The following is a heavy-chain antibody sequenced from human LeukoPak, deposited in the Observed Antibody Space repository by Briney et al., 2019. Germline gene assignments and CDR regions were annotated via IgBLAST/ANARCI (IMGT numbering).Heavy chain of an antibody. CDR3: ARDPAYRHDFWSGYYGYYFDY. D-gene: IGHD3-3*01. J-gene: IGHJ4*02. CDR2: IYHSGNT. CDR1: GYSISSSYY. Sequence: PSETLSLTCSVSGYSISSSYYWGWIRQPPGKGLEWIGSIYHSGNTYYNPSLKSRVTISVDTSKNQFSLKLTSVTAADTAVYYCARDPAYRHDFWSGYYGYYFDYWGQGTLVTVSS. V-gene: IGHV4-38-2*02.